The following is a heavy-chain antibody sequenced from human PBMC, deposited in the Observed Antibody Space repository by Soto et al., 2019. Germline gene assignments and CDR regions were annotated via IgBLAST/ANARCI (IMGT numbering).Heavy chain of an antibody. CDR3: ARWYSSSSPV. V-gene: IGHV5-10-1*01. CDR2: IDPSDSYT. J-gene: IGHJ6*02. CDR1: GYSFTIHW. Sequence: GESLKISCKGSGYSFTIHWINWVRQMPGKGLEWMGKIDPSDSYTNYSPSFQGHVTISADKSISTAYLQWSSLKASDTAMYYCARWYSSSSPVWGPGTTVTVSS. D-gene: IGHD6-6*01.